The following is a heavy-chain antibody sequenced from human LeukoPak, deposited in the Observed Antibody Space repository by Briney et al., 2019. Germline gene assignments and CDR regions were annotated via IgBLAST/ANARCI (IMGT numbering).Heavy chain of an antibody. Sequence: GGSLRLSCAASGFTFSSYSMNWVRQAPGKGLEWVSSISSSSSYIYYADSVKGRFTISRDNAKNSLYMQMNSLRAEDTAVYYCARESTMVRGVPIDYWGQGTLVTVSS. CDR1: GFTFSSYS. D-gene: IGHD3-10*01. CDR2: ISSSSSYI. V-gene: IGHV3-21*01. J-gene: IGHJ4*02. CDR3: ARESTMVRGVPIDY.